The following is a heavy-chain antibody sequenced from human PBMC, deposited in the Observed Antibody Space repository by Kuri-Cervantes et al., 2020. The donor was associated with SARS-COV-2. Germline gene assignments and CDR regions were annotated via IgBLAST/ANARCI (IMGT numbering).Heavy chain of an antibody. J-gene: IGHJ6*01. CDR1: GFSFSTYP. Sequence: GGSLRLSCGASGFSFSTYPMHWVRQAPGKGLEWVALISDDETNKYYTDSVKGRFTISRDNSKNTLYLQMNSLRPEDTAVYYCARDSPALYYYGMDVWGQGTTVTVSS. CDR3: ARDSPALYYYGMDV. CDR2: ISDDETNK. V-gene: IGHV3-30*04.